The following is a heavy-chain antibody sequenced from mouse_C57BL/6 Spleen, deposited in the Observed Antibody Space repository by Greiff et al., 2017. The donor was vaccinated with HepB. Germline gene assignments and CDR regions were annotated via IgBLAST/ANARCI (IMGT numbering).Heavy chain of an antibody. Sequence: EVKLQQSGPELVKPGASVKMSCKASGYTFTDYNMHWVKQSHGKSLEWIGYINPNNGGTSYNQNFKGKATLTVNKSSSTAYMELRSLTSEDSAVYYCARWGTYYSNYFDYWGQGTTLTVSS. V-gene: IGHV1-22*01. CDR2: INPNNGGT. CDR3: ARWGTYYSNYFDY. D-gene: IGHD2-5*01. CDR1: GYTFTDYN. J-gene: IGHJ2*01.